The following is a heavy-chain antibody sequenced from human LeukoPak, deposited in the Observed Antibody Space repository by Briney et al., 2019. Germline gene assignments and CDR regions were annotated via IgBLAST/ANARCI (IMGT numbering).Heavy chain of an antibody. CDR1: GFTFRNFW. D-gene: IGHD3-10*01. Sequence: QPGGSLHLSCASSGFTFRNFWIHWVRPAPGEGRVWVSRIDNDGSNTIYADSVKCRFTISRDNAKNMLYLQMNSLRVEDTAVYYCARGGYNHGFDIWGQGTMVTVSP. J-gene: IGHJ3*02. V-gene: IGHV3-74*01. CDR3: ARGGYNHGFDI. CDR2: IDNDGSNT.